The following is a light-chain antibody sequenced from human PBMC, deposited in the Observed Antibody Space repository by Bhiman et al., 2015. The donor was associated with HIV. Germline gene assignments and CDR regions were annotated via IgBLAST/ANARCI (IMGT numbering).Light chain of an antibody. CDR3: SSYTSSTGA. CDR2: DVS. J-gene: IGLJ2*01. Sequence: QSPLTQPASVSGSPGQSITIPCTGTRSDVGSYKFVSWYQHHPGEAPKLMIYDVSNRPSGVPNRFSGSKSDNTASLTISGLQAEDEADYYCSSYTSSTGAFGGGTKLTVL. V-gene: IGLV2-14*02. CDR1: RSDVGSYKF.